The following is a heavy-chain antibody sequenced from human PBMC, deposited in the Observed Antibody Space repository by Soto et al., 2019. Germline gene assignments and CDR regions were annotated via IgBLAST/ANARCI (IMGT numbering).Heavy chain of an antibody. CDR3: ARLTGITASRREY. CDR1: GGSISSPTYY. J-gene: IGHJ4*02. Sequence: PSETLSLTCAVSGGSISSPTYYSGWIRQPPGKGLGWIGSIHYSGSTYYSPSLKRRITISVATTKNQSSLKVSVIAAADTAVYYCARLTGITASRREYCGQGTLVTVSS. V-gene: IGHV4-39*01. CDR2: IHYSGST.